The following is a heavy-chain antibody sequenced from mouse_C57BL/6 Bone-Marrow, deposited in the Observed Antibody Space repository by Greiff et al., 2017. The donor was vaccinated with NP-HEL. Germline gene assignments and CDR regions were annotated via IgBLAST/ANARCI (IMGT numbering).Heavy chain of an antibody. CDR1: GFTFSSYG. CDR3: ARQGGYYYFDY. J-gene: IGHJ2*01. CDR2: ISSGGSYT. Sequence: VQRVESGGDLVKPGGSLKLSCAASGFTFSSYGMSWVRQTPDKRLEWVATISSGGSYTYYPDSVKGRFTISRDNAKNTLYLQMSSLKSEDTAMYYCARQGGYYYFDYWGQGTTLTVSS. V-gene: IGHV5-6*01. D-gene: IGHD2-3*01.